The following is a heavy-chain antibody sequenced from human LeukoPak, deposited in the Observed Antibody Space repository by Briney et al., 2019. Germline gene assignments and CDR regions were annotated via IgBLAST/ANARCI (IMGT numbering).Heavy chain of an antibody. Sequence: GGSLRLSCAASGFTFDDYSMHWVRQVPGKGLQWVSLITWDGGSTFYADSVKGRFTISRDNSKNTLYLQMDSLRAEDAAVYYCAREEETSLYYYDYWGQGTLVTVSS. J-gene: IGHJ4*02. CDR3: AREEETSLYYYDY. V-gene: IGHV3-43*01. CDR2: ITWDGGST. CDR1: GFTFDDYS.